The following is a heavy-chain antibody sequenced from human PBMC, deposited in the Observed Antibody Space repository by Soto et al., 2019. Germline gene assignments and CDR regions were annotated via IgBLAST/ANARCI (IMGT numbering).Heavy chain of an antibody. J-gene: IGHJ4*02. CDR1: GGSFSGYY. V-gene: IGHV4-34*01. CDR3: ARALIAARPFDY. Sequence: SETLSLTCAVYGGSFSGYYWSWIRQPPGKGLEWIGEINHSGSTNYNPSLKSRVTISVDTSKNQFSLKLSSVTAADTAVYYCARALIAARPFDYWGQGTLVTVSS. D-gene: IGHD6-6*01. CDR2: INHSGST.